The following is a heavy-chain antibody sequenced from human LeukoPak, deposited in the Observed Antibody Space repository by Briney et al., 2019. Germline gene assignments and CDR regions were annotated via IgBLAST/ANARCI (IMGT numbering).Heavy chain of an antibody. V-gene: IGHV3-53*01. D-gene: IGHD5-18*01. CDR1: GVTVSSNY. CDR2: IFPSSDEI. J-gene: IGHJ4*02. Sequence: GGSLRLSCAASGVTVSSNYMTWVRQAPGKGLEWVSSIFPSSDEIHYADSVKGRFTISRDNSRSTLSLQMDSLRAEDTATYYCATYRQIQVPFEFWGQGTLVTVSS. CDR3: ATYRQIQVPFEF.